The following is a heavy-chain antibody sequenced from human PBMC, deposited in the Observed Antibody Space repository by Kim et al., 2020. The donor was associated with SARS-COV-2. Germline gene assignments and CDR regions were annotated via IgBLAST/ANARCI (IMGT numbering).Heavy chain of an antibody. V-gene: IGHV3-30*03. Sequence: GGSLRLSCAASGFTFSSYGMHWVRQAPGKGLEWVAVISYDGSNKYYADSVKGRFTISRDNSKNTLYLQMNSLRAEDTAVYYCATDSGSYPYWGQGTLVTVSS. CDR1: GFTFSSYG. J-gene: IGHJ4*02. CDR2: ISYDGSNK. D-gene: IGHD1-26*01. CDR3: ATDSGSYPY.